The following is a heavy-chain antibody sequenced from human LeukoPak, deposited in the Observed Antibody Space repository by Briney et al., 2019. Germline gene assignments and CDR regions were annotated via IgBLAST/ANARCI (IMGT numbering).Heavy chain of an antibody. J-gene: IGHJ4*02. CDR1: GFTFDDYG. Sequence: PGGSLRLSCAASGFTFDDYGMHWVRQAPGKGLEWVSGISWNSGSIDYADSVKGRFTISRDNAKNSLYLQMNSQRAEDTALYYCAKDMQMATIIGGLIDYWGQGTLVTVSS. CDR3: AKDMQMATIIGGLIDY. V-gene: IGHV3-9*01. D-gene: IGHD5-24*01. CDR2: ISWNSGSI.